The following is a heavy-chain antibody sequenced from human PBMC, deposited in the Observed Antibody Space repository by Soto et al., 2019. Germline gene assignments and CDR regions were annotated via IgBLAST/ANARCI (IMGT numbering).Heavy chain of an antibody. Sequence: QVQLQESGPGLVKPSQTLSLTCTVSGGSISSGGYYWSWLRQHPGKGLEWIGYIYYSGSPYYNPSLKSGVTISVDPSKNQFSLKLSSVTAADTAVYYCARVPGGGDSGYDFKGVSDFDYWGQGTLVTVSS. CDR1: GGSISSGGYY. J-gene: IGHJ4*02. CDR2: IYYSGSP. CDR3: ARVPGGGDSGYDFKGVSDFDY. V-gene: IGHV4-31*03. D-gene: IGHD5-12*01.